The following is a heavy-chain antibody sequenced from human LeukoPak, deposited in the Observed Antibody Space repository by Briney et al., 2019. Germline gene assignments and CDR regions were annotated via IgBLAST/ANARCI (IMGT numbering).Heavy chain of an antibody. CDR1: GFTFSSYG. J-gene: IGHJ4*02. Sequence: GGSLRLSCAASGFTFSSYGMHWVRQAPGKGLEWVAVISYDGSNKYYADSVKGRFTISRDNSKNTLYLQMNSLRVEDTAVYYCAKDTRYDSSGYYHGYFDYWGQGTLVTVSS. D-gene: IGHD3-22*01. V-gene: IGHV3-30*18. CDR3: AKDTRYDSSGYYHGYFDY. CDR2: ISYDGSNK.